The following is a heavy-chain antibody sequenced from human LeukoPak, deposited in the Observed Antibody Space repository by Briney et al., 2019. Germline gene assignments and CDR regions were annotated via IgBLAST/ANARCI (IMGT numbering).Heavy chain of an antibody. Sequence: GGSLRLSCAASGFTFSSDSMNWVRQTPGKGLEWVSSIGSSSSHIYYADSVKGRFTISRDNAKNSLYLQMNSLRAEDTAVYYCGRVGSGGTREDTLDIWGQGTMVTVSS. J-gene: IGHJ3*02. CDR3: GRVGSGGTREDTLDI. CDR1: GFTFSSDS. CDR2: IGSSSSHI. V-gene: IGHV3-21*01. D-gene: IGHD1-26*01.